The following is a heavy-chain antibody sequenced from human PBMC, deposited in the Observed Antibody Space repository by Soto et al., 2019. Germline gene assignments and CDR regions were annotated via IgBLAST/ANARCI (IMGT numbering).Heavy chain of an antibody. Sequence: EVQLLESGGGLVQPGGSLRLSCAASGFTFSSYAMSWVRQAPGKGLEWVSAISGSDNSTYYADSVKGRFTISRDNSKNPLYLQISSLRADDTAVYYWAPMGVWVQVTTVTVSS. CDR1: GFTFSSYA. CDR3: APMGV. V-gene: IGHV3-23*01. CDR2: ISGSDNST. J-gene: IGHJ6*01.